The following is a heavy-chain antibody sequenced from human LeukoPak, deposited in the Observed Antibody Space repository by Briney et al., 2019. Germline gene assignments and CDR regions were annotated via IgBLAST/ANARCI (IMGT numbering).Heavy chain of an antibody. J-gene: IGHJ5*02. V-gene: IGHV3-21*01. CDR2: ISSSSSYI. D-gene: IGHD5-12*01. CDR3: ARDTSDSGGYDINWFDP. Sequence: SGGSLRLSCAASGFTFSSYAMSWVRQAPGKGLEWVSSISSSSSYIYYADSVKGRFTISRDNAKNSLYLQMNSLRAEDTAVYYCARDTSDSGGYDINWFDPWGQGTLVTVSS. CDR1: GFTFSSYA.